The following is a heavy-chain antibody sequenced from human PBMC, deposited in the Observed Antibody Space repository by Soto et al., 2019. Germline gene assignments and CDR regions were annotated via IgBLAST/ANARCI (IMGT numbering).Heavy chain of an antibody. V-gene: IGHV1-2*02. CDR3: ASYDPGARFDH. CDR1: RYIFTAYV. J-gene: IGHJ5*02. CDR2: VNPNNGAT. Sequence: QVQLVQSGAEGKKPGASVKVSCKAPRYIFTAYVMHWVRQAPGQGLEWMGWVNPNNGATHYGLSFQGRVTMTRGTSISSAYMELSSLRSDDTAVYYCASYDPGARFDHWGQGTLVIVSS. D-gene: IGHD5-12*01.